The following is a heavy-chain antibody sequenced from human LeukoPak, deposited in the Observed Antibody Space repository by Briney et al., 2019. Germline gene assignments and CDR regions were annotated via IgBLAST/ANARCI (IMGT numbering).Heavy chain of an antibody. CDR1: RFTFSSHW. CDR3: ARVDYYDSSGYDY. D-gene: IGHD3-22*01. CDR2: IKQDGSEK. V-gene: IGHV3-7*03. Sequence: GGSLRLSCAASRFTFSSHWMSWVRQAPGKGLEWVANIKQDGSEKYYVDSVKGRFTISRDNAKNSLHLQMNSLRAEDTAVYYCARVDYYDSSGYDYWGQGTLVTVSS. J-gene: IGHJ4*02.